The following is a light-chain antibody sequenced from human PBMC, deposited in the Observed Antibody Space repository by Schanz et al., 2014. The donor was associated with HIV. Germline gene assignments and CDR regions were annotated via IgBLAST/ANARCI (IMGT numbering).Light chain of an antibody. J-gene: IGLJ3*02. CDR2: EVN. CDR3: CSYAGSSAWV. Sequence: QSVLTQPPSASGSPGQSVTISCTGTSNDVGFYNDVSWYQQHPGKAPKSIIYEVNRRPSGVPDRFSGSKSGNTASLTVSGLQAEDEADYYCCSYAGSSAWVFGGGTKVTVL. V-gene: IGLV2-8*01. CDR1: SNDVGFYND.